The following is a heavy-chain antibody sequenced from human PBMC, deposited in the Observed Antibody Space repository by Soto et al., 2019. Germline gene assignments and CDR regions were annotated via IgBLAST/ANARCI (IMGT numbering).Heavy chain of an antibody. Sequence: EVQLLESGGGLVQPGGSLRVSCAASGFTFSDYSMSWVRQAPGKGLEWVSSIHSSGDSTYYADSVKGRFTISRDNSKNTVFLLMNGLRAEDTAVYYCAKIVIPSAVNEAIDVWGQGTMVSVSS. CDR1: GFTFSDYS. CDR2: IHSSGDST. CDR3: AKIVIPSAVNEAIDV. D-gene: IGHD3-16*02. J-gene: IGHJ3*01. V-gene: IGHV3-23*01.